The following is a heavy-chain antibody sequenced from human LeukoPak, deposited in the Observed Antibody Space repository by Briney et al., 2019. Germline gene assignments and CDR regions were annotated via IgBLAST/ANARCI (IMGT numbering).Heavy chain of an antibody. Sequence: EASVKVSCKASGDTFTSFAISWVRQAPGQGLEWMGGIIPIFDTTNNAQKFQGRITITADKSTNTAYMELSSLRSEDTAVYYCARAPYGSSANVYIYYYHMDVWGKGTTVTVSS. V-gene: IGHV1-69*06. J-gene: IGHJ6*03. D-gene: IGHD6-6*01. CDR2: IIPIFDTT. CDR1: GDTFTSFA. CDR3: ARAPYGSSANVYIYYYHMDV.